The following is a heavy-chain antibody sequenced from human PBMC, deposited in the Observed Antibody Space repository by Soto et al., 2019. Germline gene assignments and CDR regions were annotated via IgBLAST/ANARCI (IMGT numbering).Heavy chain of an antibody. D-gene: IGHD3-10*01. CDR1: GFTVSSYA. CDR2: ISGSGGST. Sequence: SGGSLRLSCAASGFTVSSYAMSWVRQAPGKGLEWVSAISGSGGSTYYADSVKGRFTISRDNSKNTLYLQMNSLRAEDTAVYYCAKPSMVRGVTDYYYYGMDVWGQGTTVTVSS. CDR3: AKPSMVRGVTDYYYYGMDV. J-gene: IGHJ6*02. V-gene: IGHV3-23*01.